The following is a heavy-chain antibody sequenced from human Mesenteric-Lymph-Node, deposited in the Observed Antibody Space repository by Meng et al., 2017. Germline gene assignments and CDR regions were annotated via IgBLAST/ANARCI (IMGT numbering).Heavy chain of an antibody. V-gene: IGHV3-23*01. CDR2: ITDSGNT. J-gene: IGHJ4*02. Sequence: GESLKISCAASGFTFSSYAMSWVRQAPGKGLEWVSGITDSGNTYYADSVRGRFTFSRDNSKNTLYLQMNSLRAEDTATYYCAKEAATGGVPLFGYWGQGTLVTVSS. CDR1: GFTFSSYA. CDR3: AKEAATGGVPLFGY. D-gene: IGHD2-8*02.